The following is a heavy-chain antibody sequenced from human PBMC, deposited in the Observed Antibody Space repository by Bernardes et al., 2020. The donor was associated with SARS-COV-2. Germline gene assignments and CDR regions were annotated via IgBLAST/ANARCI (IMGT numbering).Heavy chain of an antibody. Sequence: GGSLRLSCAASGFTFSTYAMHWVRQAPGKGLEWVALISYDGSNKYYADSVKGRFTISRDNSKNTLYLQMNSLRAEDTAVYYCARDSGSYLDVWGQGTTVTVSS. J-gene: IGHJ6*02. CDR2: ISYDGSNK. D-gene: IGHD1-26*01. CDR1: GFTFSTYA. V-gene: IGHV3-30-3*01. CDR3: ARDSGSYLDV.